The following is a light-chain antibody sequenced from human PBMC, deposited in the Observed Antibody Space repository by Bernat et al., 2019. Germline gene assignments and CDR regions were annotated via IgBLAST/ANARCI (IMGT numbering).Light chain of an antibody. Sequence: QSALTQPASVSGYPGQSITISCTGTSSDVGGFNYVSWYQQHPGKAPTLTISDVSNRPSGVSNRFSGTKSGNTASLTISGLQAEDEADYYCYSWTTNYVYVFGTGTKVTVL. CDR1: SSDVGGFNY. CDR3: YSWTTNYVYV. CDR2: DVS. J-gene: IGLJ1*01. V-gene: IGLV2-14*03.